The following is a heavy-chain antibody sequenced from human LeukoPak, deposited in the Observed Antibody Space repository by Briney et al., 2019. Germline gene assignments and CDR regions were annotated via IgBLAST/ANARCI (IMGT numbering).Heavy chain of an antibody. CDR1: GGSISSSSYY. D-gene: IGHD1-1*01. CDR2: IFYSGSP. Sequence: SETLSLTCTVSGGSISSSSYYWGWIRQPPGKGLEWIGSIFYSGSPYHTPSLKSRLTVSVDTSKNQFSLKLSSVTAADTAVYYCARSRNDLMSYYYYGMDVWGQGTTVTVSS. V-gene: IGHV4-39*01. CDR3: ARSRNDLMSYYYYGMDV. J-gene: IGHJ6*02.